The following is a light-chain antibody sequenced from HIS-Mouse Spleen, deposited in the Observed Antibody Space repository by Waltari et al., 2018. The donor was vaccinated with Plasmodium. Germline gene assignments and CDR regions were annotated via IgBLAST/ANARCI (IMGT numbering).Light chain of an antibody. V-gene: IGKV3-15*01. J-gene: IGKJ3*01. CDR1: QSVSSN. CDR3: QQYNNWSFT. CDR2: GAS. Sequence: EIVMTQSPATLSVSPGERATIYCRASQSVSSNLAWYQQKPGQAPRLLIYGASTRATGIPARFSGSGSGTEFTLTISSLQSEDFAVYYCQQYNNWSFTFGPGTKVDIK.